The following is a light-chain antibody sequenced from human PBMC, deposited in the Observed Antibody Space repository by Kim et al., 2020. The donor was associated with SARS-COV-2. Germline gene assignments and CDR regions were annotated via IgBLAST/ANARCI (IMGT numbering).Light chain of an antibody. CDR1: QTVSRY. V-gene: IGKV3-11*01. CDR2: DTS. J-gene: IGKJ4*01. CDR3: QRRFSWLT. Sequence: IVLTQSPATLSLSPGESATLSCRASQTVSRYLAWYQQKPGQPPRLLIYDTSIRATDIPARFTGSGSGTDFTLTITSLEPEDFAVYYWQRRFSWLTFGGGTKVDIK.